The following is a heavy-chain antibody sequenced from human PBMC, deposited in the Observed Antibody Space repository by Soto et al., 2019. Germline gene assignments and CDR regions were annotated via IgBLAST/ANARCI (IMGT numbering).Heavy chain of an antibody. Sequence: QVQLVQSGAEVKKPGSSVKVSCKASGGTFSSYAISWVRQAPGQGLEWMGGIIPIFGTANYAQKFQGRVMITADESTSTAYMELSSLRSEDTAVYYCARDGAWDGYNPYYFDYWGQGTLVTVSS. CDR1: GGTFSSYA. D-gene: IGHD5-12*01. J-gene: IGHJ4*02. CDR2: IIPIFGTA. CDR3: ARDGAWDGYNPYYFDY. V-gene: IGHV1-69*01.